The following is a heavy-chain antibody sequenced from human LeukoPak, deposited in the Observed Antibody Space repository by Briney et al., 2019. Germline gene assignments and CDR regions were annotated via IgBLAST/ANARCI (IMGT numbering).Heavy chain of an antibody. CDR2: IYHSGST. CDR3: ARGSRADAFDI. J-gene: IGHJ3*02. Sequence: PSETLSLTCTVSGASISQYYWSWIRQPPGKGLEWIGYIYHSGSTYYNPSLKSRVTISVDRSKNQFSLKLSSVTAADTAVYYCARGSRADAFDIWGQGTMVTVSS. CDR1: GASISQYY. V-gene: IGHV4-30-2*01.